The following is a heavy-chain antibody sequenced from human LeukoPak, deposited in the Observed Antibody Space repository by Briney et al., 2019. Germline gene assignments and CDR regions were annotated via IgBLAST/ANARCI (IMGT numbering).Heavy chain of an antibody. CDR2: ISTDNGNT. CDR3: ARAYSYGYGPLDY. D-gene: IGHD5-18*01. J-gene: IGHJ4*02. Sequence: ASVKVSCKSSGYXFTSYGINWVRQAPGQGLEWMGWISTDNGNTDYAQNLQGRVTMTTDTSTSTDYMEVRSLRSDDTAVYYCARAYSYGYGPLDYWGQGTLVTVSS. CDR1: GYXFTSYG. V-gene: IGHV1-18*04.